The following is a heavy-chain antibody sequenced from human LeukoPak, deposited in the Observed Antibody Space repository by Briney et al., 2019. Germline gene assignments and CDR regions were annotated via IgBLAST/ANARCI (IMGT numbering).Heavy chain of an antibody. Sequence: ASVKVSCKASGYTFTSYGISWVRQATGQGLEWMGWMNPNSGNTGYAQKFQGRVTMTRNTSISTAYMELSSLRSEDTAVYYCARGGAGTLGKDYWGQGTLVTVSS. CDR2: MNPNSGNT. CDR1: GYTFTSYG. V-gene: IGHV1-8*02. J-gene: IGHJ4*02. D-gene: IGHD1-1*01. CDR3: ARGGAGTLGKDY.